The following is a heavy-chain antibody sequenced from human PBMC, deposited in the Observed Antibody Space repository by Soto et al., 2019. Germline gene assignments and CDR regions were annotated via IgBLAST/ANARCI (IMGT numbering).Heavy chain of an antibody. D-gene: IGHD1-26*01. CDR3: AAEWESDAFDI. CDR2: INSSGGST. CDR1: GYTFSSYY. Sequence: ASVKVSCKASGYTFSSYYMHWVRQAPGQGLEWMGIINSSGGSTSYAQKFQGRVTMTRDTSTSTVYMELSSLRSEDTAVYYCAAEWESDAFDIWGQGTMVTVS. V-gene: IGHV1-46*01. J-gene: IGHJ3*02.